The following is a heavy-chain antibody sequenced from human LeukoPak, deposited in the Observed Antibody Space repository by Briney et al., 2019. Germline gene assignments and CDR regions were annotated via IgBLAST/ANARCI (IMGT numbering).Heavy chain of an antibody. Sequence: SGTLSLTCSVSGGSISNSYWSWIRQPAGKGLEWIGRIHASGSTNYNSSLKGRVTMSIDTSKNQFSLKLKSVTAADTAIYFCAREYGDFDYWGRGTLVAVSS. CDR1: GGSISNSY. D-gene: IGHD4/OR15-4a*01. V-gene: IGHV4-4*07. CDR3: AREYGDFDY. J-gene: IGHJ4*02. CDR2: IHASGST.